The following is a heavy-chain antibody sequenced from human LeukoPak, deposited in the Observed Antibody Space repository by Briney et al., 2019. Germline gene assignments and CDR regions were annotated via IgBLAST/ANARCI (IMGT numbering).Heavy chain of an antibody. CDR1: GFTFDDYG. CDR2: INWNGGST. D-gene: IGHD3-22*01. Sequence: GGSLRLXCAASGFTFDDYGMSWVRQAPGKGLEWVSAINWNGGSTGYADSEKGRFTISRDNAKNSLYLQMNRLRAEDTALYYCARGYDSSGHQVDYWGQGTLVTVSS. J-gene: IGHJ4*02. V-gene: IGHV3-20*04. CDR3: ARGYDSSGHQVDY.